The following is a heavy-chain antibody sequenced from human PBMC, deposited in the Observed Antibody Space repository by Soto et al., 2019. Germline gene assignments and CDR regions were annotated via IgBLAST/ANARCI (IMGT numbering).Heavy chain of an antibody. CDR1: GYTFITND. J-gene: IGHJ5*02. V-gene: IGHV1-8*01. CDR2: MKPSTGGS. Sequence: ASVKVSCKASGYTFITNDMNWVRQASGQGLEWMGWMKPSTGGSGSDPDFQGRITMTRDTATSTAYMELCSLKFEDTAVYYCARGGPAAGFDLWGQGSLVTVSS. CDR3: ARGGPAAGFDL. D-gene: IGHD6-13*01.